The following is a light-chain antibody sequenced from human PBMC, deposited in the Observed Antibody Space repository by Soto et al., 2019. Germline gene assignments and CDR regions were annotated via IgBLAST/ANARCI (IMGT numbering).Light chain of an antibody. V-gene: IGLV2-14*01. J-gene: IGLJ2*01. CDR2: EVT. CDR1: TSDVSRYKF. Sequence: QSALTQPASVSGSPGQSITISCTGTTSDVSRYKFVSWYQHHPGKAPKLLIFEVTNRPSGVSSRFSGSKSGNTASLTISGLQTEDEATYYCGSSTDTDTLVIFGGGTKLTVL. CDR3: GSSTDTDTLVI.